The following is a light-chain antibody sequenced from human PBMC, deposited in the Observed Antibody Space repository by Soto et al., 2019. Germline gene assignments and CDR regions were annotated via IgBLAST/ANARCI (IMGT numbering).Light chain of an antibody. CDR3: TSYTSAISHVL. V-gene: IGLV2-14*01. J-gene: IGLJ2*01. Sequence: QSVLTQPASVSGSPGQSITISCTGTSSDVGGYNYVSWYQQHPGKAPKLIISEVSNRPSGVSARFSGSKSGNTASLTISGLQADDEADYYCTSYTSAISHVLFGGWTKLTVL. CDR2: EVS. CDR1: SSDVGGYNY.